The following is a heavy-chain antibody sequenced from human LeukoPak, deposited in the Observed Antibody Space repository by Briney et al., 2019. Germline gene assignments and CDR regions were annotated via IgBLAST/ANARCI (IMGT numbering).Heavy chain of an antibody. V-gene: IGHV1-3*01. CDR2: INAGSGNT. D-gene: IGHD5-12*01. Sequence: ASVKVFCKASGYTFTSYAMHWVRQAPGQRLEWMGWINAGSGNTKYSQKFQGRVTITRDTSASTAYMELSSLRSEDTAVYYCARGGATTYSGDYWGQGTLVTVSS. CDR3: ARGGATTYSGDY. J-gene: IGHJ4*02. CDR1: GYTFTSYA.